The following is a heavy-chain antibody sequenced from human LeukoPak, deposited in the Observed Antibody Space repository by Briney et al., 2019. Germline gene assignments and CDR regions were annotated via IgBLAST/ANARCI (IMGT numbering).Heavy chain of an antibody. CDR3: ARDKVVGPTKFDN. J-gene: IGHJ4*02. CDR2: INWNGGST. CDR1: GFTFDDYG. Sequence: GGSLRLSCAASGFTFDDYGLSWVRQAPGKGLEWVSGINWNGGSTGYADSVKGRFTISRDNAKKSLYLQMHSLRAEDTGIYYCARDKVVGPTKFDNWGQGTLVTVS. D-gene: IGHD1-26*01. V-gene: IGHV3-20*04.